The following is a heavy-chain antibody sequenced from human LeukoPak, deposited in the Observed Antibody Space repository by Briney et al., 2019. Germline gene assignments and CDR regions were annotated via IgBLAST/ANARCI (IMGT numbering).Heavy chain of an antibody. Sequence: ASVKVSCKASGYTFSSYCISWVRPAPGQGLEWIGWISAYDGNTDYAQNLQGRVTMTTDTSTSTAYMELRSLRSDDTAVYYCARAVRGYSYAYLPYWGQGTLVTVSS. CDR2: ISAYDGNT. CDR3: ARAVRGYSYAYLPY. CDR1: GYTFSSYC. V-gene: IGHV1-18*01. D-gene: IGHD5-18*01. J-gene: IGHJ4*02.